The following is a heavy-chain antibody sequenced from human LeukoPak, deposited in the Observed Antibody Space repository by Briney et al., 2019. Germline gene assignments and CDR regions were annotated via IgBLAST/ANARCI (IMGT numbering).Heavy chain of an antibody. V-gene: IGHV7-4-1*02. CDR2: ISTNTGIP. CDR1: GYTFANYA. J-gene: IGHJ4*02. D-gene: IGHD6-13*01. CDR3: ARVRSWSLFDY. Sequence: GASVKVSCKASGYTFANYALNWVRQAPGQGVEWMGWISTNTGIPTYAQGFTGRFVFSWDTSVTTAYLQISSLKAEDTAVYYCARVRSWSLFDYWGQGTLVTVSS.